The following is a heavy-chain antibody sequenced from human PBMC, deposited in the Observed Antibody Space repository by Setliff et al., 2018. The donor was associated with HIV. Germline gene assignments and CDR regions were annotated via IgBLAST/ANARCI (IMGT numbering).Heavy chain of an antibody. D-gene: IGHD3-10*01. Sequence: PSETLSLTCTVSGASISSGNYFWTWIRQPAGKGLEWIGRIDTSGSTNYNPSLKSRVTTSVDTSKNQFSLKLSSVTAADTAVYYCARDFPLVRGVITHYYYYGMDVWGQGTTVTVSS. CDR1: GASISSGNYF. CDR3: ARDFPLVRGVITHYYYYGMDV. V-gene: IGHV4-61*02. J-gene: IGHJ6*02. CDR2: IDTSGST.